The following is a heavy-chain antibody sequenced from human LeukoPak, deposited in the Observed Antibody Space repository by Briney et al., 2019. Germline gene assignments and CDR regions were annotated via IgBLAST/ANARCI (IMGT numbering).Heavy chain of an antibody. CDR1: GLTFNNYA. Sequence: PGGSLRLSCAVSGLTFNNYAMSWVRQAPGKGLEWVSYISSSGSTIYYADSVKGRFTISRDNAKNSLYLQMNSLRAEDTAVYYCARDQGGSYSYWGQGTLVTVSS. CDR3: ARDQGGSYSY. CDR2: ISSSGSTI. J-gene: IGHJ4*02. D-gene: IGHD1-26*01. V-gene: IGHV3-11*04.